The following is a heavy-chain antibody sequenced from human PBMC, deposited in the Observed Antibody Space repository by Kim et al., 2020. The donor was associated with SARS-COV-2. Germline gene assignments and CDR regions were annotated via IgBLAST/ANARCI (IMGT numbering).Heavy chain of an antibody. V-gene: IGHV3-7*01. J-gene: IGHJ3*02. Sequence: GGSLRLSCAASGFTFSSYWMSWVRQAPGKGLEWVANIKQDGSEKYYVDSVKGRFTISRDNAKNSLYLQMNSLRAEDTAVYYCAREPFGFTLLRFGEKAFDIWGQGTMVTVSS. CDR1: GFTFSSYW. CDR2: IKQDGSEK. D-gene: IGHD3-10*01. CDR3: AREPFGFTLLRFGEKAFDI.